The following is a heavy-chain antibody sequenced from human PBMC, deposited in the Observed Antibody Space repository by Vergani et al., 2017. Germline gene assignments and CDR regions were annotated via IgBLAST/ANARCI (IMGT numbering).Heavy chain of an antibody. V-gene: IGHV4-39*07. Sequence: QLQLQESGPGLVKPSETLSLTCTVPGGSISSSSYYWGWIRQPPGKGLEWIGSIYYSGSTYSNPSLKSRVTISVDTSKNQFSLKLSSVTAADTAVYYCARVPNDTPGGGAFDIWGQGTMVTVSS. CDR3: ARVPNDTPGGGAFDI. J-gene: IGHJ3*02. CDR2: IYYSGST. D-gene: IGHD3-22*01. CDR1: GGSISSSSYY.